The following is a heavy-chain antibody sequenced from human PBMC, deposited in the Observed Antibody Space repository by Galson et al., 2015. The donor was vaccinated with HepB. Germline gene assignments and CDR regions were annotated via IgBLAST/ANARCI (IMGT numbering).Heavy chain of an antibody. Sequence: SGAEVKKPGESLKISCKVSGYNFADYWIGRVRQVPGKGLEWMGIIYPGGSDTRYSPSFQGQVTISADKSISTAYLQWSSLKASDTAMYYCARQRFFDYWGQGTLVTVSS. CDR1: GYNFADYW. D-gene: IGHD3-3*01. J-gene: IGHJ4*02. CDR3: ARQRFFDY. V-gene: IGHV5-51*01. CDR2: IYPGGSDT.